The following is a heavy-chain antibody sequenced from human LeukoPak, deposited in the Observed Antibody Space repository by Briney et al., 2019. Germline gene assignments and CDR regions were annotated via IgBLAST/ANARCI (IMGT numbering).Heavy chain of an antibody. CDR2: MNPNSGNT. V-gene: IGHV1-8*01. Sequence: GWMNPNSGNTGYAQKFQGRVTMTRNTSISTAYMELSSLRSEDMAVYYWATGYERSVAAFRPNFDYWGQGTLVTVSS. D-gene: IGHD5-18*01. J-gene: IGHJ4*02. CDR3: ATGYERSVAAFRPNFDY.